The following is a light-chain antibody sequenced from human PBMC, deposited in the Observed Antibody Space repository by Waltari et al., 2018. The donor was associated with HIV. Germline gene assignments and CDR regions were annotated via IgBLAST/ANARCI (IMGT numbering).Light chain of an antibody. Sequence: EIVMTQSPATLSVSPGERATLSCRASQSVTSNLAWYQQKPGQAPRLLIYAASTRATGIPARVSGSVSGTEFTLIISSLQSEDFAVYYCHQYDKWPRTFGGGTKVEI. J-gene: IGKJ4*01. CDR3: HQYDKWPRT. V-gene: IGKV3-15*01. CDR1: QSVTSN. CDR2: AAS.